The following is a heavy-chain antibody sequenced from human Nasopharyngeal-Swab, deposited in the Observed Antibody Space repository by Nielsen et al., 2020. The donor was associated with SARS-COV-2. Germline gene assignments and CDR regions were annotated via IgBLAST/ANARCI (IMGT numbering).Heavy chain of an antibody. CDR2: IYYSGST. Sequence: SETLSLTCTVSGGSISSSSYYWGWIRQPPGKGLEWIGSIYYSGSTYYNPSLKSRVAISVDTSKNQFSLKLSSVTAADTAVYYCVGLRYYYYYYMDVWGKGTTVTVSS. CDR3: VGLRYYYYYYMDV. CDR1: GGSISSSSYY. J-gene: IGHJ6*03. V-gene: IGHV4-39*01. D-gene: IGHD3-16*01.